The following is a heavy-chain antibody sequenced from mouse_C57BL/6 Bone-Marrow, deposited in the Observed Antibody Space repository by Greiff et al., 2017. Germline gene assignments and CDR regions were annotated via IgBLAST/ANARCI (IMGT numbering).Heavy chain of an antibody. J-gene: IGHJ4*01. CDR3: ARDPTVVAGAMDY. CDR2: ISDGGSYT. V-gene: IGHV5-4*01. CDR1: GFTFSSYA. Sequence: EVKLVESGGGLVKPGGSLKLSCAASGFTFSSYAMSWVRQTPEKRLEWVATISDGGSYTYYPDNVKGRFTISRDNAKNNLYLQMSHLKSEDTAMYYWARDPTVVAGAMDYWGQGTSVTVSS. D-gene: IGHD1-1*01.